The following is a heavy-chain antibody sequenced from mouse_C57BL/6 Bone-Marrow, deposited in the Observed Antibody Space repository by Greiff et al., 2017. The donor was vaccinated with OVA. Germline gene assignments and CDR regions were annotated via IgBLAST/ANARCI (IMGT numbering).Heavy chain of an antibody. Sequence: EVQRVESGGDLVKPGGSLKLSCAASGFTFSSYGMSWVRQTPDKRLEWVAPISSGGSYTYYPDSVKGRFTISRDNAKNTLYLQMSSRKSEDADMYYCARVDYGSCAYWGEGTGVTVTA. J-gene: IGHJ3*01. CDR2: ISSGGSYT. V-gene: IGHV5-6*01. CDR3: ARVDYGSCAY. CDR1: GFTFSSYG. D-gene: IGHD1-1*01.